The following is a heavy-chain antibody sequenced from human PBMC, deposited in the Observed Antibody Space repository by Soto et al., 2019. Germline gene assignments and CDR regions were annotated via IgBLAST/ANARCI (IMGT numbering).Heavy chain of an antibody. V-gene: IGHV1-46*01. CDR2: INPSGGST. CDR1: GYTFTSYG. D-gene: IGHD3-9*01. J-gene: IGHJ4*02. CDR3: ARARHYDILTGFDY. Sequence: GASVKVSCTASGYTFTSYGISWVRQAPGQGLEWMGWINPSGGSTSYAQKFQGRVTMTRDTSTSTVYRELSSLRSEDTAVYYCARARHYDILTGFDYWGQGTLVTVSS.